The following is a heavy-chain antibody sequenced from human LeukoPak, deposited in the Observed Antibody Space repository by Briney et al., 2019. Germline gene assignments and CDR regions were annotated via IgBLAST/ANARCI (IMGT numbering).Heavy chain of an antibody. J-gene: IGHJ4*02. CDR2: IYYTGST. V-gene: IGHV4-61*01. CDR1: GGSVSSGSYY. Sequence: PSETLSLSCTVSGGSVSSGSYYWSWIRQPPGKGLEWIGYIYYTGSTNYNPSLKSRVTISVDSSKNQFSLRLSSVTAVDTAVYYCARGGDYGDYGGFDYWGQGTLVTVSS. CDR3: ARGGDYGDYGGFDY. D-gene: IGHD4-17*01.